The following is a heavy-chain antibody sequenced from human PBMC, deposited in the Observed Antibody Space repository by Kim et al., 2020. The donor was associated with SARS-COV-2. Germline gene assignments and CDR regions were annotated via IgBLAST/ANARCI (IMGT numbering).Heavy chain of an antibody. CDR2: INHSGST. Sequence: SETLSLTCAVHGGAFNGDYWSWVRQSPEKGLEWIGEINHSGSTNYNPSFESRVTLSVDTSKKQFSLRLTSMTAADTAVYYCAREATYYPGSGSLRPRYYGLDVWGRGTAVPVSS. CDR1: GGAFNGDY. D-gene: IGHD3-10*01. J-gene: IGHJ6*02. CDR3: AREATYYPGSGSLRPRYYGLDV. V-gene: IGHV4-34*01.